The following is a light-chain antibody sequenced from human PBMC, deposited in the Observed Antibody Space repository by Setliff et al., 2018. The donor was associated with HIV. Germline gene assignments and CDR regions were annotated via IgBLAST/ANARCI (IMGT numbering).Light chain of an antibody. Sequence: QSVLTQPASVSGSPGQSITISCTGTSSDTGRYNYVSWYQQYPGKGPTLVIFDVSERPSGVSNRFSGSKSGNTASLIISGLQPDDEADYYCCSYARGSTYVFGSGTKVT. J-gene: IGLJ1*01. CDR3: CSYARGSTYV. V-gene: IGLV2-14*03. CDR2: DVS. CDR1: SSDTGRYNY.